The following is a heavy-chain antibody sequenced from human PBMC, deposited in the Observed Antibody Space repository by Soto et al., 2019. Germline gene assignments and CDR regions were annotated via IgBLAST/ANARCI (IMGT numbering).Heavy chain of an antibody. V-gene: IGHV1-3*05. CDR2: INPGNGNT. Sequence: QVQLVQSGAEEKKPGASVKVSCKASGYTFTSYAMHWVRQAPGQRLEWMGWINPGNGNTKCSQKFQDRVTITRDTFASTAYMELSSLRSEDTAVYYCARGESVVGDYWGQGTLVTVSS. J-gene: IGHJ4*02. CDR1: GYTFTSYA. CDR3: ARGESVVGDY. D-gene: IGHD2-15*01.